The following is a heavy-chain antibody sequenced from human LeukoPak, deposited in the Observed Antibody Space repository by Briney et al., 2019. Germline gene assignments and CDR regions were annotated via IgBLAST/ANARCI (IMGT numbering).Heavy chain of an antibody. CDR2: IKPDGSEI. CDR3: TRSLDY. V-gene: IGHV3-7*02. Sequence: PGGSLRLSCAASGFSFSDSWMDWVRQAPGKGLEWVANIKPDGSEIYYVDAVKGRFTISRDNAKNSLYLQMNSLRAEDTAVYYCTRSLDYWGQGILVTVS. D-gene: IGHD2-15*01. J-gene: IGHJ4*02. CDR1: GFSFSDSW.